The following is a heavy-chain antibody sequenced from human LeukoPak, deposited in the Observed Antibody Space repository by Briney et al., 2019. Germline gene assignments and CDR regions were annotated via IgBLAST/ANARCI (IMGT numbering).Heavy chain of an antibody. V-gene: IGHV1-2*02. CDR2: INPNSGGT. Sequence: GESLKISCKGSGYSFTSYWIGWVRQAPGQGLEWMGWINPNSGGTIYAQKFQGGVTMTRDTSISTAYMELSRLRSDDTAVYYCAREVREGSSSDYWGQGTLVTVSS. CDR3: AREVREGSSSDY. J-gene: IGHJ4*02. CDR1: GYSFTSYW. D-gene: IGHD6-6*01.